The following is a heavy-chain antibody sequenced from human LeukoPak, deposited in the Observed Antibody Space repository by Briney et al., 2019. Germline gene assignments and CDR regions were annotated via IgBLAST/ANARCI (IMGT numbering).Heavy chain of an antibody. D-gene: IGHD6-13*01. V-gene: IGHV3-23*01. CDR1: GFTFSTYV. CDR2: ISGSGGST. J-gene: IGHJ4*02. Sequence: GGSLRLSCAASGFTFSTYVVNWVRQAPGKGLEWVSTISGSGGSTYYADSVKGRFTISRDNSKNTLYLQMSSLRAEDTAVYYCAAGVIAAAGFFDYWGQGTLVTVSS. CDR3: AAGVIAAAGFFDY.